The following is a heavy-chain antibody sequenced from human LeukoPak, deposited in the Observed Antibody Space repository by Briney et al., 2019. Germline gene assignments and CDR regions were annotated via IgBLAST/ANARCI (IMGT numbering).Heavy chain of an antibody. CDR2: IYPGDSDT. CDR1: GYSFTSYW. D-gene: IGHD3-10*01. CDR3: ARQPGSGTDYFDY. J-gene: IGHJ4*02. V-gene: IGHV5-51*01. Sequence: GESLKISCKGSGYSFTSYWIGWVRQMPGKGLEWVGIIYPGDSDTRYSPSFQGQVTISADKSLSPVYLQWTCLKASDTAMYFCARQPGSGTDYFDYWGPGTMVTVSS.